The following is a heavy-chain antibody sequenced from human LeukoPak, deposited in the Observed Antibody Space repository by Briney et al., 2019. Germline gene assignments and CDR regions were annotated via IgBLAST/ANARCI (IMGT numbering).Heavy chain of an antibody. CDR2: INWNGGST. CDR1: GFTFDDYG. CDR3: ARQRWPRSIAAAGTVYFQH. D-gene: IGHD6-13*01. V-gene: IGHV3-20*04. J-gene: IGHJ1*01. Sequence: GGSLRLSCAASGFTFDDYGMSWVRQAPGKGLEWVSGINWNGGSTGYADSVKGRFTISRDNAKNSLYLQMNSLRAEDTALYYCARQRWPRSIAAAGTVYFQHWGPGTLVTVSS.